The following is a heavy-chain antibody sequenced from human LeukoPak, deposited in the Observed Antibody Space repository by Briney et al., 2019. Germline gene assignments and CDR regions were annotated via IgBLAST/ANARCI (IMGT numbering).Heavy chain of an antibody. D-gene: IGHD6-19*01. CDR1: GFTFSNYN. CDR3: ARYIAVAGLDY. J-gene: IGHJ4*02. Sequence: GGSLRLSCAASGFTFSNYNINWVRQAPGKGLEWVSSISSSSSYIYYADSVKGRFIISRDNAKNSLYLQMNSLRAEDTAVYYCARYIAVAGLDYWGQGTLVTVSS. V-gene: IGHV3-21*01. CDR2: ISSSSSYI.